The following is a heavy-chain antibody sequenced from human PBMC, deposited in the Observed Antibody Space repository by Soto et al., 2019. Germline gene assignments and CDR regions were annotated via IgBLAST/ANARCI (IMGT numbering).Heavy chain of an antibody. D-gene: IGHD3-10*01. CDR2: MYDSGST. CDR1: GGSISDYY. J-gene: IGHJ4*02. V-gene: IGHV4-4*09. Sequence: QVQLQESGPGLVKPSQTLSLTCTVPGGSISDYYWSWIRQPPGKGLEWIGYMYDSGSTRYNPSLNSRVTISVDTSKNQFSLNLRSVTAADTAVYYWARNMAYWGQGTLVTVSS. CDR3: ARNMAY.